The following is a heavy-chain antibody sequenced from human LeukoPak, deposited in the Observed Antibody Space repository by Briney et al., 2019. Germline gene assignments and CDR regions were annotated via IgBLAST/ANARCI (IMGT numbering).Heavy chain of an antibody. CDR1: GFRFADYA. CDR2: ISWNTANT. CDR3: TKAPGVTTGWFDP. D-gene: IGHD4-17*01. V-gene: IGHV3-9*01. J-gene: IGHJ5*02. Sequence: GRSLRLSCAASGFRFADYAMHWFRQAPGKGLEWVSGISWNTANTGYADSVKGRFTISRDNARNSLYLQMNSLRVEDTAFYYCTKAPGVTTGWFDPWGQGTLVTVSS.